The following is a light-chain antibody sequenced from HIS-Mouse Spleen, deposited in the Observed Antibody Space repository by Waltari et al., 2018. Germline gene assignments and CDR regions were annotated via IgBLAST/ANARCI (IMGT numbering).Light chain of an antibody. CDR2: AAS. CDR1: QVISNY. CDR3: QKYNSAPRLT. V-gene: IGKV1-27*01. J-gene: IGKJ4*01. Sequence: DIQMTQSPSPLSASVGDRVTITCRASQVISNYLAWYQQKPGKVPKLLIYAASTLQSGVPSRFSGSGSGTDFTLTISSLQPEDVAAYYCQKYNSAPRLTFGGRTKVEIK.